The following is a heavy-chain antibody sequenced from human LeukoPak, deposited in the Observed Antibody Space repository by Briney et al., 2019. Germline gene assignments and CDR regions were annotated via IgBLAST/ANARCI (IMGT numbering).Heavy chain of an antibody. V-gene: IGHV3-74*01. CDR3: ARLAYESRSLS. Sequence: PGGSLRLSCAASAFTFSRYWMHWVRQTPGEGLVWVSRISSDGTTTTYADSVKGRFTISRDNARNTLYLQMNSLSAEDTAVYYCARLAYESRSLSRGQGALVTVSS. D-gene: IGHD3-10*01. J-gene: IGHJ4*02. CDR2: ISSDGTTT. CDR1: AFTFSRYW.